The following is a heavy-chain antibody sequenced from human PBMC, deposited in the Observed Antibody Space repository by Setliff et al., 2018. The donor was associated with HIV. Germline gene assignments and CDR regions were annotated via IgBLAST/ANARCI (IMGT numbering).Heavy chain of an antibody. D-gene: IGHD6-19*01. J-gene: IGHJ6*03. CDR1: GFTPAFPFNSYW. CDR3: AGVWEGWFHYYYYYYMDV. V-gene: IGHV3-33*08. Sequence: PGGSLRLSCVGSGFTPAFPFNSYWMSWVRQAPGKGLEWVANIWYDGSEKYYADSVKGRFTISRDKSKNTLYLQMNSLRAEDTAVYYCAGVWEGWFHYYYYYYMDVWGKGTTVTVSS. CDR2: IWYDGSEK.